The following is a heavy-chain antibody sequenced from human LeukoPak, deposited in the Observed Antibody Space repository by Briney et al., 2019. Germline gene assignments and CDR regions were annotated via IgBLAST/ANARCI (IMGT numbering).Heavy chain of an antibody. CDR2: KDYSGST. CDR1: GGSISRYY. J-gene: IGHJ5*02. V-gene: IGHV4-59*08. Sequence: SSETLSLTCTVSGGSISRYYWSWIRQPPGKGLEWIGYKDYSGSTNYNRSLKSRVTISVDTSKSQFSLKLSSVTAADTAVYYCATQPLPRGQQKTNWFDPWGQGTLVTVSS. CDR3: ATQPLPRGQQKTNWFDP. D-gene: IGHD6-13*01.